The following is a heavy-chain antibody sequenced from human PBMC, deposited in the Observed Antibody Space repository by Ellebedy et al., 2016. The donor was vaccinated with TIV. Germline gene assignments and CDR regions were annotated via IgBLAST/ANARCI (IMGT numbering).Heavy chain of an antibody. J-gene: IGHJ6*02. CDR1: GFSFSNYG. Sequence: PGGSLRLSCAASGFSFSNYGMSWVRQAPGKGLKWVSSISNSGTAYYADSVKGRFTISRDISRNTLSLQMKSLRAEDTAIYYCAKDLYSPKYGMDVWGQGTTVTVSS. D-gene: IGHD2-15*01. V-gene: IGHV3-23*01. CDR3: AKDLYSPKYGMDV. CDR2: ISNSGTA.